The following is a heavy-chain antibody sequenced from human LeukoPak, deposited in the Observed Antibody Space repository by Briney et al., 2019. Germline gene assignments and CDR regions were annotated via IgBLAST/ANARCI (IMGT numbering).Heavy chain of an antibody. CDR2: IIPIFGTA. J-gene: IGHJ4*02. V-gene: IGHV1-69*05. CDR3: ARASRGEQLAGLDY. D-gene: IGHD6-6*01. CDR1: GGTFSSYA. Sequence: SVKVSCKASGGTFSSYAISWVRQAPGQGLEWMGGIIPIFGTANYAQKFQGRVTMTRDMSTSTVYMELSGLRSEDTALYYCARASRGEQLAGLDYWGQGTLVTVSS.